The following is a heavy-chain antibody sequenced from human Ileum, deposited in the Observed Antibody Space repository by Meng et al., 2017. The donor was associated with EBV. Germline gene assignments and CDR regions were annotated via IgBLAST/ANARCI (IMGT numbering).Heavy chain of an antibody. CDR3: ARAHPVVYFFDY. D-gene: IGHD4-23*01. CDR1: GGSISSGGHS. V-gene: IGHV4-30-2*01. CDR2: IQHSGST. Sequence: LRLQAVRFGLLTPSQTLALTCAVSGGSISSGGHSWSWIRQPPGKGLEWIGDIQHSGSTYYNPSLKSRVTISVDRSRNQFSLRLSSVTAADTAVYYCARAHPVVYFFDYWGQGTLVTVSS. J-gene: IGHJ4*02.